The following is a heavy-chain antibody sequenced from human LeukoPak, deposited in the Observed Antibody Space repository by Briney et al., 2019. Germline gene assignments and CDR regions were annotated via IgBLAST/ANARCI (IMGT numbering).Heavy chain of an antibody. CDR2: ISSSSSTI. D-gene: IGHD3-10*01. V-gene: IGHV3-48*01. Sequence: PGGSLRLSCAASGFTFSSYSMNWVRQAPGKGLEWVSYISSSSSTIYYADSVKGRFTISRDNAKNTLYLQMNSLRAEDTAVYYCARSMVRGVINPTLPYYFDYWGQGTLVTVSS. CDR1: GFTFSSYS. CDR3: ARSMVRGVINPTLPYYFDY. J-gene: IGHJ4*02.